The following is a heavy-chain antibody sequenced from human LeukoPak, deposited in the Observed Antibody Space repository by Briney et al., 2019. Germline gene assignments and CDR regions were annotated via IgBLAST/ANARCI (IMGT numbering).Heavy chain of an antibody. V-gene: IGHV3-23*01. D-gene: IGHD3-22*01. J-gene: IGHJ3*02. CDR1: GFTFSIYA. Sequence: GGSLRLSCATSGFTFSIYAMSWVRQAPGKGLECVSSISFSGGRTYYADSVKGRFTISRDNSKNTLYLQMNSLRAEDTAVYYCARGLNYYDSSGYFPIDAFDIWGQGTMVTVSS. CDR3: ARGLNYYDSSGYFPIDAFDI. CDR2: ISFSGGRT.